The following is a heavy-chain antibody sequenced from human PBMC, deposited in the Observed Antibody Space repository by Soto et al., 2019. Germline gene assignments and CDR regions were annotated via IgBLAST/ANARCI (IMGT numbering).Heavy chain of an antibody. CDR3: GSTSYYYGSGSYYLGEPQYYFDY. Sequence: SETLSLTCTVSGGSISSYYWSWIRQPPGKGLEWIGYIYYSGSTNYNPSHKSRDTISVDTSKNQFSLKMSSVTAADTAVYYCGSTSYYYGSGSYYLGEPQYYFDYWGQGTLVTVLL. D-gene: IGHD3-10*01. V-gene: IGHV4-59*01. CDR1: GGSISSYY. CDR2: IYYSGST. J-gene: IGHJ4*02.